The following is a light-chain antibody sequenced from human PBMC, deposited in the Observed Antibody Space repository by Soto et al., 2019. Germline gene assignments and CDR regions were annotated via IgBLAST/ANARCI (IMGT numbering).Light chain of an antibody. V-gene: IGKV1-5*01. CDR1: QSVSGW. J-gene: IGKJ1*01. CDR3: QQYSRLWS. CDR2: EIS. Sequence: DIQMTQSPSTLSASLLDTFTVTCRASQSVSGWLAWYQQKPGEAPKLLISEISNLKSGVPPRFSGDGSETDFTLTISSLQRDDFGTYYCQQYSRLWSFGQGTKVDIK.